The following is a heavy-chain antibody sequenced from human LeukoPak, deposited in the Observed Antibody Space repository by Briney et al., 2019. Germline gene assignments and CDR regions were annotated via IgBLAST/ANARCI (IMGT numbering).Heavy chain of an antibody. J-gene: IGHJ4*02. V-gene: IGHV4-59*08. CDR3: ARGYYHFDY. D-gene: IGHD3-3*01. Sequence: SETLSLTCTVSGGSVSSYYWNWIRQPPGKGLEWIGYIYYSGSTSYNPSLKSRVTISVDTSKNQFSLKLSSVTAADTALYYCARGYYHFDYWGQGTLDTVSS. CDR2: IYYSGST. CDR1: GGSVSSYY.